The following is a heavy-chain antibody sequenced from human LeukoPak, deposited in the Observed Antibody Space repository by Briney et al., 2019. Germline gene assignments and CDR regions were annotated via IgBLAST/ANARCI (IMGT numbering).Heavy chain of an antibody. J-gene: IGHJ4*02. V-gene: IGHV3-30-3*01. D-gene: IGHD3-22*01. Sequence: GGSLRLSCAASGFTFSSYAMHWVRQAPGKGLEWVAVISYDGSNKYYADSVKGRFTISRDNSKNPLYLQMNSLRAEDTAVYYCAREVGNYYDSSGYPGLFDYWGQGTLVTVSS. CDR2: ISYDGSNK. CDR3: AREVGNYYDSSGYPGLFDY. CDR1: GFTFSSYA.